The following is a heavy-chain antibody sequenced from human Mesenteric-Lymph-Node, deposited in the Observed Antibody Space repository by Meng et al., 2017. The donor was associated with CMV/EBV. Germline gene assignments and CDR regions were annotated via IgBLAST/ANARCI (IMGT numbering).Heavy chain of an antibody. Sequence: GGSLRLSCAASGFTFSSYEMNWVRQAPGKGLEWVSYISSSGSTIYYADSVKGRFTISRDNAKNSLYLQMNSLRAEDTAVYYCARDMEYCSSTSCYQGNRGLVDYWGQGTLVTVSS. J-gene: IGHJ4*02. CDR1: GFTFSSYE. CDR3: ARDMEYCSSTSCYQGNRGLVDY. V-gene: IGHV3-48*03. CDR2: ISSSGSTI. D-gene: IGHD2-2*01.